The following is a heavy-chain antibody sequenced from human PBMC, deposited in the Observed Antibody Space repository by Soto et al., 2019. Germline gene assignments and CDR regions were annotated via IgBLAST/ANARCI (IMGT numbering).Heavy chain of an antibody. D-gene: IGHD1-26*01. V-gene: IGHV4-39*01. CDR2: IYYSGST. CDR1: GGSISSSSYY. CDR3: ASLGGSWRQLDY. Sequence: QLQLQESGPGLVKPSETLSLTCTVSGGSISSSSYYWGWIRQPPGKGLEWIGSIYYSGSTYYNPSLKSRVTISVHAPKDQFSLKLSSATASDTAVYYCASLGGSWRQLDYWGQGTLVTVSS. J-gene: IGHJ4*02.